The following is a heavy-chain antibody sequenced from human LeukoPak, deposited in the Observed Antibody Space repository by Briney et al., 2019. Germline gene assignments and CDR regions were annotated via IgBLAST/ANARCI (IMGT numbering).Heavy chain of an antibody. Sequence: GGSLRLSCVASGFSFSDYIMHWVRQAPGKGLEYVSAIRSAGSSTVYPNSVKGRFTISRDNSKSTLYLQLGSLRAEDTAVYYCTRRYGDHSGWAGYHDSWGQGTLVTVSS. CDR3: TRRYGDHSGWAGYHDS. J-gene: IGHJ4*02. CDR1: GFSFSDYI. V-gene: IGHV3-64*01. CDR2: IRSAGSST. D-gene: IGHD6-19*01.